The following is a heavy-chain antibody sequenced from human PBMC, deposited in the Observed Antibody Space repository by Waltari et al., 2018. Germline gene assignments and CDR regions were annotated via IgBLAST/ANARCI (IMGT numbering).Heavy chain of an antibody. CDR2: FDPEDGET. CDR1: GYTLTELS. D-gene: IGHD2-2*01. CDR3: ATAPNYCSSTSCYPRGYYFDY. J-gene: IGHJ4*02. Sequence: QVQLVQSGAEVKKPGASVKVSCTVSGYTLTELSMHWVRPAPGKGLEWMGGFDPEDGETIYAQKCQGRVTMTEDTSTDTAYMELSSLRSEDTAVYYCATAPNYCSSTSCYPRGYYFDYWGQGTLVTVSS. V-gene: IGHV1-24*01.